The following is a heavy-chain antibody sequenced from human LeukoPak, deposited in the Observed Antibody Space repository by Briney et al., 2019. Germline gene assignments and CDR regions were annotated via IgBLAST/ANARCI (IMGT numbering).Heavy chain of an antibody. Sequence: ASVKVSCKASGYTFTGYYMHWVRQAPGQGLEWMGWINPNSGSTNYAQKFQGRVTMTRDTSISTAYMELSRLRSDDTAVYYCARGGYDFWSGYSVPRYWGQGTLVTVSS. J-gene: IGHJ4*02. CDR1: GYTFTGYY. V-gene: IGHV1-2*02. CDR2: INPNSGST. D-gene: IGHD3-3*01. CDR3: ARGGYDFWSGYSVPRY.